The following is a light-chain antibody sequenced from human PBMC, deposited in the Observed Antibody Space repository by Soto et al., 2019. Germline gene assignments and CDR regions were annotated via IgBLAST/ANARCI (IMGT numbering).Light chain of an antibody. CDR3: QQYDSSHLT. J-gene: IGKJ4*01. Sequence: ENVLTQSPGTLSLSPGERATLSCRASQNVISSYLAWYQQKPGQAPSLLVYATASRAAGIPDRFSGSGSGTDFTLTISSLEPEDFAVYYCQQYDSSHLTFGGGTKVEIK. V-gene: IGKV3-20*01. CDR1: QNVISSY. CDR2: ATA.